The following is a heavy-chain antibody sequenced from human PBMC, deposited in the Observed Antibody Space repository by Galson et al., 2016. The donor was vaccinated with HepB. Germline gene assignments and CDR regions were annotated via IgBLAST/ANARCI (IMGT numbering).Heavy chain of an antibody. D-gene: IGHD1-7*01. V-gene: IGHV1-24*01. CDR3: AAVLLEIQSPFDY. CDR1: GYTLNEMS. CDR2: FDVEDGKT. J-gene: IGHJ4*02. Sequence: SVKVSCKVSGYTLNEMSMHWVRQAPGKGLEWMGGFDVEDGKTIYAQKFQGRVTMTEDTSSDTAYMELSSLGSEDTAVYYCAAVLLEIQSPFDYWGQGTLVTVSS.